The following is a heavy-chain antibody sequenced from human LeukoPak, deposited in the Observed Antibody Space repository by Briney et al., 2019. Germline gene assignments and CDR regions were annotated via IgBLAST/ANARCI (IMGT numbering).Heavy chain of an antibody. CDR3: ARGRGDSRGTSFDF. D-gene: IGHD3-22*01. CDR2: IYHTGSA. J-gene: IGHJ4*02. Sequence: SETLSLTCTVSGGSISSYYWSWIRQSPGKGLEWIGYIYHTGSATYKPSLKSRVTLSLDTSKNQFSLKLSSVTAADTAVYYCARGRGDSRGTSFDFWGQGTLVTVSS. V-gene: IGHV4-59*01. CDR1: GGSISSYY.